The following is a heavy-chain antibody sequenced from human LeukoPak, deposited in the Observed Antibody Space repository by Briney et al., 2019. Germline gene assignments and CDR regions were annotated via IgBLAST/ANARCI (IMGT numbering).Heavy chain of an antibody. CDR3: AKERERAFDI. D-gene: IGHD1-1*01. Sequence: GGSLRLSCAASGFTFSSYAMHWVRQAPGKGLEWVAFIRYDGSNKYYADSVKGRFTISRDNSKNTLYLQMNSLRAEDTAVYYCAKERERAFDIWGQGTMVTVSS. CDR2: IRYDGSNK. J-gene: IGHJ3*02. V-gene: IGHV3-30*02. CDR1: GFTFSSYA.